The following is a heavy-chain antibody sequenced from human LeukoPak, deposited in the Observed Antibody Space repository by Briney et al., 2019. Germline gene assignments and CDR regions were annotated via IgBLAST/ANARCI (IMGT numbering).Heavy chain of an antibody. D-gene: IGHD5-18*01. Sequence: GASVKVSCTASGYTFTGYYMHWVRQAPGQGLEWMGWINTHSGGTNYAQKFQGRVTMTRDTSISTAYMELSRLRSDDTAVYYCARVGRGYSYGYFDYWGQGTLVTVSS. CDR3: ARVGRGYSYGYFDY. J-gene: IGHJ4*02. CDR1: GYTFTGYY. CDR2: INTHSGGT. V-gene: IGHV1-2*02.